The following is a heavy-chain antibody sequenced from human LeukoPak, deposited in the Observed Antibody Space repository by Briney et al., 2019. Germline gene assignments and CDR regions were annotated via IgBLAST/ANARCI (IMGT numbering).Heavy chain of an antibody. Sequence: SETLSLTCTVSGGSISSGDYYWSWIRQPPGKGLEWIGCIYYSGSTYYNPSLKSRVTISVDTSKNQFSLKLSSVTAADTAVYYCARMLLRFPTNWFDPWGQGTLVTVSS. CDR1: GGSISSGDYY. CDR3: ARMLLRFPTNWFDP. D-gene: IGHD3-3*01. J-gene: IGHJ5*02. CDR2: IYYSGST. V-gene: IGHV4-30-4*08.